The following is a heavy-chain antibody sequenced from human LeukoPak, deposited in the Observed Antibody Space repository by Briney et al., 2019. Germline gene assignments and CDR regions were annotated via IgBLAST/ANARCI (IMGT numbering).Heavy chain of an antibody. J-gene: IGHJ4*02. CDR2: IKQDGSEK. CDR1: GFTFSTYW. V-gene: IGHV3-7*01. Sequence: GGSVRLSCAASGFTFSTYWMSWVRQAPGKGLEWVANIKQDGSEKYYLDSVKGRFTISRDNAKNSLYLQMNSLRPEDTAVYFCTREAAAGIDYWGQGTLVTVSS. CDR3: TREAAAGIDY. D-gene: IGHD6-13*01.